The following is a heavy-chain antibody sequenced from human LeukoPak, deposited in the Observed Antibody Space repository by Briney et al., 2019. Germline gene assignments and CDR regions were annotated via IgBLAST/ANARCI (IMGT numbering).Heavy chain of an antibody. Sequence: GGSLRLSCATSGFTFVDYGLSWVRRAPGKGLEWVCAINYNGAITDYADSVKGRFTISRDNAKNSLYLRMDSLRAEDTALYYCARDRLGPSFSVSHFDLWGQGTLVTVSS. CDR3: ARDRLGPSFSVSHFDL. V-gene: IGHV3-20*04. D-gene: IGHD3-16*01. CDR2: INYNGAIT. J-gene: IGHJ4*02. CDR1: GFTFVDYG.